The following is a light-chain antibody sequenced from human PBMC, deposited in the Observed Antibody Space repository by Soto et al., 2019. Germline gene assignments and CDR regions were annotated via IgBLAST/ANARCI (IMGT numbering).Light chain of an antibody. V-gene: IGKV3-15*01. CDR2: GAS. CDR1: QSVSSN. CDR3: QQYNNWPSWT. J-gene: IGKJ1*01. Sequence: EIVMTQSPATLSASPGERATLSCRASQSVSSNLAWYQQKPGQAPSLLIYGASTRATGIPARFSGSGSGTEFTLTISSLQSEDFVVYYCQQYNNWPSWTFGQGTKVEIK.